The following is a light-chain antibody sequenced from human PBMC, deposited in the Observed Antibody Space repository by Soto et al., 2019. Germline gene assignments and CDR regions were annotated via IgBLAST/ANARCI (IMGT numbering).Light chain of an antibody. V-gene: IGKV1-27*01. CDR2: AAS. Sequence: DIQMTQSPSSLSASVGDRVTITCRASQGMSNYLAWYQQKPGKVPKLLIYAASTLQSGVPSRFSGSGSGTDFTLTISSLQPEDVATYYCQTYNSAPRTFGQGTKVEIK. J-gene: IGKJ1*01. CDR3: QTYNSAPRT. CDR1: QGMSNY.